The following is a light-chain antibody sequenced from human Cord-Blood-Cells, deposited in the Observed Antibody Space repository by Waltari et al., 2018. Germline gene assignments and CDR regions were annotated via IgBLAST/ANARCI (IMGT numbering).Light chain of an antibody. V-gene: IGKV1-8*01. CDR3: QQYYSYLWT. J-gene: IGKJ1*01. Sequence: ALRMTQSPSSFSASTGDRVTITCRASQGISSYLAWYQQKPGNAPKLLIYAASTLQSGVPSRFSGSGSGTDFTLTISWRQSEDFATYYCQQYYSYLWTFGQGTKVEIK. CDR1: QGISSY. CDR2: AAS.